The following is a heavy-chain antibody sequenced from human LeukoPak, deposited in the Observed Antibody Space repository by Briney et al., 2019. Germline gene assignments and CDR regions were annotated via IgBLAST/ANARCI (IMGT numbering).Heavy chain of an antibody. CDR3: ARGPTATGDAFDI. V-gene: IGHV4-59*01. CDR1: GGSISSYY. D-gene: IGHD4-17*01. Sequence: PSETLSLTCTVSGGSISSYYWSWIRQPPGRGLEWIGYIYYSGSTDYNPSFQSRVSISVDTSKKQFSLKLSSVTAADTAAYYFARGPTATGDAFDIWGQGTMVTVSS. J-gene: IGHJ3*02. CDR2: IYYSGST.